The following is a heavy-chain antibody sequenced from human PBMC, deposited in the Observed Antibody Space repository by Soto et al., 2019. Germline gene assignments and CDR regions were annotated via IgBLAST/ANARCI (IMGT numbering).Heavy chain of an antibody. V-gene: IGHV1-8*01. CDR1: GYTFTSYD. D-gene: IGHD3-16*01. CDR3: ARLNQDYAVA. Sequence: QVQVVQSGAEVKKPGASVKVSCKASGYTFTSYDINWVRLATGQGLAWMGWMNTNSGNTAYAQTFQGRVTITRNTSISTAYMELSSLRSEDTAVYYFARLNQDYAVAWGPGTLVTVSS. J-gene: IGHJ5*02. CDR2: MNTNSGNT.